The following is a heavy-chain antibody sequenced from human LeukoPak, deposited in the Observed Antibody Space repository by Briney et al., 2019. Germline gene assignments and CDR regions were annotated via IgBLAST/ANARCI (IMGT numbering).Heavy chain of an antibody. Sequence: GGSLRLSCAASGFTFSSYWMSWVRQAPGKGLEWVANIKQDGSEKYYVDSVKGRFTISRDNAKNSLYLQMNSLRAEDTAVYYCARLSSGSYNRDYFDYWGQGTLITVSS. V-gene: IGHV3-7*01. D-gene: IGHD3-10*01. CDR2: IKQDGSEK. J-gene: IGHJ4*02. CDR1: GFTFSSYW. CDR3: ARLSSGSYNRDYFDY.